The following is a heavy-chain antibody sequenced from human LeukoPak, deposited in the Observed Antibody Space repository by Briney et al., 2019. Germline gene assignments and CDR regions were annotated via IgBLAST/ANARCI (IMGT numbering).Heavy chain of an antibody. CDR3: AKDRHCSGGSCSTVLDY. V-gene: IGHV3-30*02. CDR2: IRYDGGNK. J-gene: IGHJ4*02. CDR1: GFTFSSYG. D-gene: IGHD2-15*01. Sequence: GGSLRPSCAASGFTFSSYGMHWVRQAPGKGLEWVTFIRYDGGNKYYADSVKGRFTISRDNSKNTLYLQMNSLRPEDTAVYYCAKDRHCSGGSCSTVLDYWGQGTLVTVSS.